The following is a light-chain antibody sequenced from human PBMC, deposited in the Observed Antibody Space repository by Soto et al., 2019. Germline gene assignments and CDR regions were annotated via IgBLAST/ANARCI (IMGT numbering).Light chain of an antibody. J-gene: IGKJ4*01. V-gene: IGKV1-27*01. CDR1: QGISNY. CDR2: AAS. Sequence: DIQMTQSPSSLSASVGDRVTITCRASQGISNYLACYQQKPGKVPKLLLYAASTLQSGVPSRFSASGSGTDFTRTISSLQPEDVATYYCQKYNSASLTFGGGTKVEIK. CDR3: QKYNSASLT.